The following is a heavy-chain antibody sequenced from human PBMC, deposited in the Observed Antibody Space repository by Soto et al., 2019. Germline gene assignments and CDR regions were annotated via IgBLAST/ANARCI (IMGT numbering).Heavy chain of an antibody. D-gene: IGHD1-7*01. CDR2: IYSGGST. Sequence: GTLRISCAASRFTGSGNYMSWVRQAPGEGLERVSVIYSGGSTYHADSVKGRFTISRDNSKNTLYLQMNSLRAEDTAVYYCASWNWNYENYYYCMDFWGQGISVSVCS. CDR3: ASWNWNYENYYYCMDF. J-gene: IGHJ6*02. V-gene: IGHV3-53*01. CDR1: RFTGSGNY.